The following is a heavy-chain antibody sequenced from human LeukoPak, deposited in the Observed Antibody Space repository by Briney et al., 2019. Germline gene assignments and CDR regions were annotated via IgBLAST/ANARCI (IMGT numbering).Heavy chain of an antibody. J-gene: IGHJ4*02. CDR2: IYTSGNT. CDR1: GGSISSYF. Sequence: SSETLSLTCTVSGGSISSYFWSWIRQPAGKGLEWIGRIYTSGNTNYNPTLQSRVTMSIDTSKNQISLNVTSVTAADTAVYYCAREAGSERYFDSWGQGTLVTVSS. CDR3: AREAGSERYFDS. V-gene: IGHV4-4*07.